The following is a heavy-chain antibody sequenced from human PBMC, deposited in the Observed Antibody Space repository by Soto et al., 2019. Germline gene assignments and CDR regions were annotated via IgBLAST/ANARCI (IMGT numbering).Heavy chain of an antibody. V-gene: IGHV4-30-4*01. Sequence: TLSLTCTVSGGSISSGDYYWSWIRQPPGKGLEWIGYIYYSGSTYYNPSLKSRVTVSVDTSKNQFSLKLSSVTAADTAVYYCARAADCSGGSCYFFLGYWGQGTLVTVSS. CDR2: IYYSGST. J-gene: IGHJ4*02. CDR1: GGSISSGDYY. CDR3: ARAADCSGGSCYFFLGY. D-gene: IGHD2-15*01.